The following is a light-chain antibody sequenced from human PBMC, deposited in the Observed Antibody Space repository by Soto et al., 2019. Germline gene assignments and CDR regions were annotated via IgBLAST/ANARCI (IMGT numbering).Light chain of an antibody. Sequence: DIQLTQSPSSLSASVGDRVTITCRASHGISSYIVWFQQKPGTAPKLLIYAASTLHSGVPSRFSGSGSGTDFTLTISSLEPEDFAVYYCQQRSNWPLTFGGGTKVDIK. J-gene: IGKJ4*01. CDR2: AAS. CDR1: HGISSY. V-gene: IGKV1-27*01. CDR3: QQRSNWPLT.